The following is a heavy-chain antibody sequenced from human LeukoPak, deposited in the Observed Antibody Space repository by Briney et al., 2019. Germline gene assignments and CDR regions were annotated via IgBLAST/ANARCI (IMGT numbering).Heavy chain of an antibody. V-gene: IGHV1-18*01. Sequence: GASVKVSCKASGYTFTSYGISWVRQAPGQGLEWMGWISAYNGNTNYAQKFQGRVTMTRNTSISTAYMELSSLRSEDTAVYYCARGGFGELPIYYYYYMDVWGKGTTVTISS. CDR2: ISAYNGNT. CDR3: ARGGFGELPIYYYYYMDV. J-gene: IGHJ6*03. D-gene: IGHD3-10*01. CDR1: GYTFTSYG.